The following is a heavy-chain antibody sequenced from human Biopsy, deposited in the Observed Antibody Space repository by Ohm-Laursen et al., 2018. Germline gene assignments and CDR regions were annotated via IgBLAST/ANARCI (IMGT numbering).Heavy chain of an antibody. V-gene: IGHV4-31*03. J-gene: IGHJ2*01. CDR2: ISYNERT. D-gene: IGHD3-9*01. CDR1: GASVKTSGYF. Sequence: SQTLSLTCRVSGASVKTSGYFWALIRQRPGKGLEWIGYISYNERTHYNPSLTSRLAISFDTSNNRISLQLRSVSVADTAVYYCVREPKTGTAEAWYFDLWGRGSPVTVPS. CDR3: VREPKTGTAEAWYFDL.